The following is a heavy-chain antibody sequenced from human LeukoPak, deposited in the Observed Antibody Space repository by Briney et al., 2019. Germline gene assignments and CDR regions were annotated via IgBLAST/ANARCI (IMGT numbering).Heavy chain of an antibody. CDR3: AKDMEAASRDYYYYGMDV. D-gene: IGHD2-15*01. J-gene: IGHJ6*02. V-gene: IGHV3-23*01. CDR2: ISGSGGST. CDR1: GFTFRTYA. Sequence: PGGTLRLSCAASGFTFRTYAMSWVRQAPGKGLEWVSAISGSGGSTYYADSVKGRFTISRDNSKNTLYLQMNSLRAEDTAVYYCAKDMEAASRDYYYYGMDVWGQGTTVTVSS.